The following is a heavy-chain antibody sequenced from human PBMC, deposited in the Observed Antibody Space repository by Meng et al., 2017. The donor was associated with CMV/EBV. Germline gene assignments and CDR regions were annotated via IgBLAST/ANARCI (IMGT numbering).Heavy chain of an antibody. CDR1: GYTFTSYY. Sequence: QLHLVKLWAAVEKPWCSVKFYCKFSGYTFTSYYMNLVRQVPVQRLALMGIINPSGGSTSYAQKFQGRVNMTRDTSTSTVYMELSSLRSEDTAVYYCARDKIQLWPTVGYFDYWGQGTLVTVSS. D-gene: IGHD5-18*01. V-gene: IGHV1-46*01. J-gene: IGHJ4*02. CDR2: INPSGGST. CDR3: ARDKIQLWPTVGYFDY.